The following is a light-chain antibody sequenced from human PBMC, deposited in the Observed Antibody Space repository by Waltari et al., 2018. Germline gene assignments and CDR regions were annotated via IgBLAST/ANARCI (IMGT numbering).Light chain of an antibody. CDR1: QSVGTN. Sequence: ELVMPQSPGTLSVSSGERATLSCRASQSVGTNLAWYQQKPGQAPRLLTYGASTRATGIPARFRGSGSGTEFTLTISSLQSEDFAVYYCQQYNDWPQTFGQGTKVEIK. J-gene: IGKJ1*01. V-gene: IGKV3-15*01. CDR2: GAS. CDR3: QQYNDWPQT.